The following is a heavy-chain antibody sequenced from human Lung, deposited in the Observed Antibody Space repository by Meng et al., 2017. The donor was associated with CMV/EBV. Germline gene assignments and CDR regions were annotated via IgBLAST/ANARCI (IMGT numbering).Heavy chain of an antibody. CDR3: ARDQGRGYSYGQAYYYGMDV. Sequence: GESLKISCAASGFTVSSNYMSWVRQAPGKGLEWVSVIYSGGSTYYADSVKGRFTISRDNSKNTLYLQMNSLRAEDTAVYYCARDQGRGYSYGQAYYYGMDVWGQGNXVNGAS. V-gene: IGHV3-66*02. CDR1: GFTVSSNY. CDR2: IYSGGST. J-gene: IGHJ6*01. D-gene: IGHD5-18*01.